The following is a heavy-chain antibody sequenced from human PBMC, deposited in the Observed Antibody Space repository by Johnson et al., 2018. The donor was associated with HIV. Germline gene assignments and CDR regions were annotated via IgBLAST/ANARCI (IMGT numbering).Heavy chain of an antibody. CDR3: ARGNYYGSGSYGAFDI. J-gene: IGHJ3*02. Sequence: QVQLVESGGGVVQPGGSLRLSCAASGFTFSSYGMHWVRQAPGKGLEWVAFIRYDGSNKYYADSVKGRFTISRDNSKNTLYLQMNSLRAEDTAVYYCARGNYYGSGSYGAFDIWGQGTMVTVSS. D-gene: IGHD3-10*01. CDR2: IRYDGSNK. V-gene: IGHV3-30*02. CDR1: GFTFSSYG.